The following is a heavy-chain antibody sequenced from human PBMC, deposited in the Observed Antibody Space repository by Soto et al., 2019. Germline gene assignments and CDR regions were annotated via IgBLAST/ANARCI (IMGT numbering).Heavy chain of an antibody. CDR2: IYSGGST. Sequence: EVQLVESGGGLIQPGGSLRLSGAASGLPVSSNYMSWVRQAPGKGLEWVSVIYSGGSTYYADSVKDRFTISRDNSKNKLYLQRNSLRADDTAVYYCARASPILGAFDIWGQGTMVNVSS. CDR1: GLPVSSNY. V-gene: IGHV3-53*01. D-gene: IGHD3-3*01. J-gene: IGHJ3*02. CDR3: ARASPILGAFDI.